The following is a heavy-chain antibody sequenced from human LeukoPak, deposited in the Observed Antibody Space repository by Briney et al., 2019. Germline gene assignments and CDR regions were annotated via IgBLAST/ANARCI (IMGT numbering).Heavy chain of an antibody. CDR2: IYHSGNT. CDR1: GFFISSGYH. D-gene: IGHD5-18*01. Sequence: PSETLSLTCTVFGFFISSGYHWGWIRQSPGKGLEWIGSIYHSGNTYYNPSLKSRVTISVDTSKNQFSLKLSSVTAADTAVYYCTRGFSSYDPWGQGTLVTVSS. CDR3: TRGFSSYDP. J-gene: IGHJ5*02. V-gene: IGHV4-38-2*02.